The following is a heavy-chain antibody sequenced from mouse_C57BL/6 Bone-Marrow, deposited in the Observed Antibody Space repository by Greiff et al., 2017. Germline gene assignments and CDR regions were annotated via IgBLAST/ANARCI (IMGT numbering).Heavy chain of an antibody. CDR2: IHPNSGST. CDR1: GYTFTSYW. D-gene: IGHD1-1*01. J-gene: IGHJ1*03. Sequence: QVQLQQPGAELVKPGASVKLSCKASGYTFTSYWMHWVKPRPGQGLEWIGMIHPNSGSTNYNEKFKSKATLTVYKSSSTAYMQLSSLTSEDSAVYYCARGGLLYGSSPFWYFDVWGTGTTVTVSS. V-gene: IGHV1-64*01. CDR3: ARGGLLYGSSPFWYFDV.